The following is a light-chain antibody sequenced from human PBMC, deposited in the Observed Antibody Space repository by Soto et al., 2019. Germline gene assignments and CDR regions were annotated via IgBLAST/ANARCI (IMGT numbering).Light chain of an antibody. CDR2: DAS. CDR1: QDIGTY. J-gene: IGKJ2*01. CDR3: QQYNSYSYT. Sequence: AIRMTQSPSSFSASTGDRVSITCRATQDIGTYLAWYQQIPGKAPKLLIYDASTLQTGVPSRFSGSGSGTDFTLTISYLQSEDFGTYYCQQYNSYSYTFGQGTKVDIK. V-gene: IGKV1-8*01.